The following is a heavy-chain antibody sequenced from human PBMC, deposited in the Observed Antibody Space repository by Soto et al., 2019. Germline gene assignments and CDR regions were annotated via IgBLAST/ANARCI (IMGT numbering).Heavy chain of an antibody. CDR1: GGTFSSYA. J-gene: IGHJ4*02. D-gene: IGHD2-15*01. Sequence: GASVKVSYKASGGTFSSYAISWVRQAPGQGLEWMGGIIPIFGTANYAQKFQGRVTITADESTSTAYMELSSLRSEDTAVYYCARDRPGGMGPDPGALDYWGQGTLVTVSS. V-gene: IGHV1-69*13. CDR2: IIPIFGTA. CDR3: ARDRPGGMGPDPGALDY.